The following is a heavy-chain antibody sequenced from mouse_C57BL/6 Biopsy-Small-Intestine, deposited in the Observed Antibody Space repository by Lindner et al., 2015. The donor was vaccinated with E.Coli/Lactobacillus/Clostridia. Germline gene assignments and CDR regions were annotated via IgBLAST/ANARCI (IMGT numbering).Heavy chain of an antibody. CDR1: GYSFTDYN. J-gene: IGHJ3*01. CDR3: AREKSTEGFSY. D-gene: IGHD5-1*01. CDR2: IHPNFGTT. Sequence: VQLQESGPELVKPGASVKISCKASGYSFTDYNLTWVKQSNGKSLEWIGVIHPNFGTTSYNQKFKGKATLTVDRSSSTAYMELRSLTSEDSAVYYCAREKSTEGFSYWGQGTLVTVS. V-gene: IGHV1-39*01.